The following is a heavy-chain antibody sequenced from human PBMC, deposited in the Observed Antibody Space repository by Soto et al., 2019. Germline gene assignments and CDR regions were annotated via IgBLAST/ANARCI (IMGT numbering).Heavy chain of an antibody. D-gene: IGHD3-22*01. CDR3: ARDLYDSSGYYYGY. V-gene: IGHV1-69*13. Sequence: ASVKVSCKASGGTFSSYAISWVRQAPGQGLEWMGGILPIFGTANYAQKFQGRVTITADESTSTAYMELSSLRSEDKAVYYCARDLYDSSGYYYGYWGQGTLVTVSS. J-gene: IGHJ4*02. CDR2: ILPIFGTA. CDR1: GGTFSSYA.